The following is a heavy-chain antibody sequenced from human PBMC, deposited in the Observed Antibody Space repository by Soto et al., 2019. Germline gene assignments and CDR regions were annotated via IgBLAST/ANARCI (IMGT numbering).Heavy chain of an antibody. CDR1: GYLFNSYG. D-gene: IGHD4-4*01. J-gene: IGHJ4*02. CDR3: ARDETYSSYYFDS. Sequence: QVQLVQSGAEVKQPGASVKVSCKTSGYLFNSYGLSWVRQAPGQGLEWMGWISGYNAKTTYEQKFQGRVIMTIHTSTSTAYMELRSLRFDDTAVYYCARDETYSSYYFDSWGQGTLVTVSS. CDR2: ISGYNAKT. V-gene: IGHV1-18*04.